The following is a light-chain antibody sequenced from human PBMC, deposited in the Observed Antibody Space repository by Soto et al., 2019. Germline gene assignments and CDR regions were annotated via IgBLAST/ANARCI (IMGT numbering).Light chain of an antibody. J-gene: IGKJ4*01. V-gene: IGKV1-9*01. Sequence: DIQLTQSPSFLSASVGDRVTITCRASQGISSYLAWYQQKPGKAPKLLIYAASTLHSGVPSRFSGSGSGTEFTLTISSLQPEDFATYYCQQLNSYPLPFGGGTKLEIK. CDR2: AAS. CDR3: QQLNSYPLP. CDR1: QGISSY.